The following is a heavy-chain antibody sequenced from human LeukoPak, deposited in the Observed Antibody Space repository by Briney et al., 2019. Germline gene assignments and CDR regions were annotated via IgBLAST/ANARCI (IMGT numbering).Heavy chain of an antibody. V-gene: IGHV3-7*01. CDR1: GFTFSDSW. D-gene: IGHD3-16*01. J-gene: IGHJ6*02. CDR2: MNQDGSAK. Sequence: GRSLRLSCAASGFTFSDSWMSWVRQAPGKGLEWVANMNQDGSAKGYVDTVKGRFTISRDNARNSLYLQMGSLRPEDTAVYYCATYTHWVAGDVWGQGTTVTVSS. CDR3: ATYTHWVAGDV.